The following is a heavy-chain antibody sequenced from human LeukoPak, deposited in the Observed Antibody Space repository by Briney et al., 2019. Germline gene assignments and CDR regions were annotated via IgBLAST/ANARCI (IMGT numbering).Heavy chain of an antibody. D-gene: IGHD3-3*01. V-gene: IGHV3-33*01. CDR1: GFTFRSYG. CDR3: GRGVGSNSYYFDY. J-gene: IGHJ4*02. CDR2: IWYDGGNK. Sequence: GTSLRLSCAASGFTFRSYGMHWVRQAPGKGLEWVAVIWYDGGNKYCADSVKGRFTVSRDNSKNTLYLQMNSLRAEDTAVYYCGRGVGSNSYYFDYWGQGTLVTVSS.